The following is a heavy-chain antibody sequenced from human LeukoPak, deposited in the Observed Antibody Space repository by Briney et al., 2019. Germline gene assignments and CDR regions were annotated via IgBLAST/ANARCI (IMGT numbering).Heavy chain of an antibody. V-gene: IGHV3-23*01. D-gene: IGHD1-26*01. CDR1: GFTFSSYA. Sequence: GGSLRLSCAASGFTFSSYAMSWVRQAPGKGLEWVSAISGSGGSTYYADSVKGRFTISRDNSKNTLYLQTNSLRAEDTAVYYCAKDESGSSNFDYWGQGTLVTVSS. CDR3: AKDESGSSNFDY. CDR2: ISGSGGST. J-gene: IGHJ4*02.